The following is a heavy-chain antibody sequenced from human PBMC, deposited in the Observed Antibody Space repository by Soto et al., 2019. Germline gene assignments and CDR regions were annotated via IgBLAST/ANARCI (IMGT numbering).Heavy chain of an antibody. V-gene: IGHV1-3*01. CDR2: MKAGNRNT. J-gene: IGHJ3*01. D-gene: IGHD3-16*02. CDR3: ARGYDYVWGSYRSDAFDV. CDR1: GYTFTNYA. Sequence: QVQLVQSGAEVKKPGASVKVSCKASGYTFTNYAIHWVRQAPGQRLEGMGWMKAGNRNTEYSQKFQGRIIMTKDTSANTAYMELSSLISEDTAVYYCARGYDYVWGSYRSDAFDVWGQGTMLTVS.